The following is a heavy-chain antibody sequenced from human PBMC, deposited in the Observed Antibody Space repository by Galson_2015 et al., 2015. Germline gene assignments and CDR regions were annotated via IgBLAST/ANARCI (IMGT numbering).Heavy chain of an antibody. D-gene: IGHD5-12*01. CDR3: ARGGDYHYWDYASDV. J-gene: IGHJ3*01. CDR2: IKEDGSVK. Sequence: SLRLSCAASGFSFSSFWMTWVRRAPGKGLEWVANIKEDGSVKYYLDSVKGRFTISRDNAKNSLYLQIDSLRAEDTAVYYCARGGDYHYWDYASDVWGQGTMVTVSS. V-gene: IGHV3-7*01. CDR1: GFSFSSFW.